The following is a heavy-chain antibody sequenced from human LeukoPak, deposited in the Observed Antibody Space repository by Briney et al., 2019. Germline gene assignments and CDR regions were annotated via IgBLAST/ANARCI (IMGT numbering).Heavy chain of an antibody. CDR3: ARRPRYCSSTSCFHFDY. V-gene: IGHV4-39*01. D-gene: IGHD2-2*01. CDR2: IYYSGST. Sequence: SETLSLTCIVSGGSISSSSDYWGWIRQPPGKGLEWIGSIYYSGSTYYNPSLKSRVTISVDTSKNQFSLKLSSVTAADTAVYYCARRPRYCSSTSCFHFDYWGQGTLVTVSS. J-gene: IGHJ4*02. CDR1: GGSISSSSDY.